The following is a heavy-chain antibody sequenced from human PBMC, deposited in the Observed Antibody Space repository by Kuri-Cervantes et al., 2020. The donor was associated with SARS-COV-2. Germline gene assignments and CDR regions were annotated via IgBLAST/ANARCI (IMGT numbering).Heavy chain of an antibody. CDR2: INHSGST. D-gene: IGHD3-10*01. CDR3: ALRESTMVDF. J-gene: IGHJ4*02. CDR1: GGSFSGYY. Sequence: GSLRLSCAVYGGSFSGYYWSWIRQPPGKGLEWIGEINHSGSTNYNPSLKSRVTVSADTSKNQFSLKLSSVTAADTAVYYCALRESTMVDFWGQGTLVTVSS. V-gene: IGHV4-34*01.